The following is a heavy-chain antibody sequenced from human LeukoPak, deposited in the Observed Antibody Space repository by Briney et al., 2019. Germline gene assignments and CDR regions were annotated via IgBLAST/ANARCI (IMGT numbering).Heavy chain of an antibody. CDR3: AKSGSSSWYYYYGMDV. D-gene: IGHD6-13*01. CDR2: ISGSGGST. V-gene: IGHV3-23*01. J-gene: IGHJ6*02. Sequence: GGSLRLSCAASGFTFSSYAMSWVRQAPGKGLEWVSAISGSGGSTYYADSVKGRFTISRDNSKNTLYLQMNSLRAEDTAVYYCAKSGSSSWYYYYGMDVWGQGTTVTVS. CDR1: GFTFSSYA.